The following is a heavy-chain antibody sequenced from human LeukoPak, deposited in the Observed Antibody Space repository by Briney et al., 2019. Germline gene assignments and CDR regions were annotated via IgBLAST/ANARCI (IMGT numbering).Heavy chain of an antibody. J-gene: IGHJ4*02. D-gene: IGHD4-23*01. CDR2: IYYSGST. Sequence: SETLSLTCTVSGGSISSSSYYWGWIRQPPGKGLEWIGSIYYSGSTYYNPSLKSRVTISVDTSKNQFSLKLSSVTAADTAVYYCARLGKSKAFDYWGQGTLVTVSS. CDR1: GGSISSSSYY. V-gene: IGHV4-39*01. CDR3: ARLGKSKAFDY.